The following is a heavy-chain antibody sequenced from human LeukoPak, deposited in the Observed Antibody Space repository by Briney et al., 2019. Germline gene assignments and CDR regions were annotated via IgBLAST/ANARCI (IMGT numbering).Heavy chain of an antibody. CDR1: GYTFTSYG. Sequence: GASVKVSCKASGYTFTSYGISWVRQAPGQGLEWMGWISAYNGNTYYAQKLQGRLTMTTDTATSTAYMELRSLRSDATAVYYCARDQPRELPPFDYWGQGTLVTVSS. CDR3: ARDQPRELPPFDY. V-gene: IGHV1-18*01. J-gene: IGHJ4*02. CDR2: ISAYNGNT. D-gene: IGHD1-26*01.